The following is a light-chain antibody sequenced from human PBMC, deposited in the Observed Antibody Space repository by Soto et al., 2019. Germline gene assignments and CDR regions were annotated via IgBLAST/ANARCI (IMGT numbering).Light chain of an antibody. CDR1: LNVNSY. CDR2: DAS. Sequence: VLTQSPATLSLSPGERATLSCRASLNVNSYLAWYQQKPGQAPRLVIYDASNRAPGIPARFSGSGSGTDFTLTINNLEPEDFAVYYCQQRNVWPPITFGQGTRLEIK. CDR3: QQRNVWPPIT. J-gene: IGKJ5*01. V-gene: IGKV3-11*01.